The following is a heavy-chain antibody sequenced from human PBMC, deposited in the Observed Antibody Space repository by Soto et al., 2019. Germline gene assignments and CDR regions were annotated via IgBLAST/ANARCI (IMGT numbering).Heavy chain of an antibody. CDR1: GYTFTGYY. CDR3: ARDRNYYDSSGHYSY. V-gene: IGHV1-2*02. J-gene: IGHJ4*02. CDR2: INPNSGGT. Sequence: GASVKVSCKASGYTFTGYYMHWVRQAPGQGLEWMGWINPNSGGTNYAQKFQGRVTMTRDTSISTAYMELSRLRSDDTAVYYCARDRNYYDSSGHYSYWGQGTLVTVSS. D-gene: IGHD3-22*01.